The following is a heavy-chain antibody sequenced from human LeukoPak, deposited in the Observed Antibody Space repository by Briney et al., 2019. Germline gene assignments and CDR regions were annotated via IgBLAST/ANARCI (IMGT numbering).Heavy chain of an antibody. Sequence: PGGSLRLSCAASGFTFSSYGMHWVRQAPGKGLEWVSSISSSSSYIYYADSVKGRFTISRDNAKNSLYLQMNSLRAEDTAVYYCVRVRAAAGIGRRRPPHDAFDIWGQGTMVTVSS. D-gene: IGHD6-13*01. CDR1: GFTFSSYG. V-gene: IGHV3-21*01. J-gene: IGHJ3*02. CDR2: ISSSSSYI. CDR3: VRVRAAAGIGRRRPPHDAFDI.